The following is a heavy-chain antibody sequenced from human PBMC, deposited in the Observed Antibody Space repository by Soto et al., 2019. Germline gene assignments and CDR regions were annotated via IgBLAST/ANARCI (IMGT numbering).Heavy chain of an antibody. CDR3: ATGNVDSMLES. V-gene: IGHV4-4*02. CDR1: GGSIISRGW. J-gene: IGHJ4*02. CDR2: IYHGGGT. D-gene: IGHD3-3*01. Sequence: SETLSLTCSVSGGSIISRGWWTFVRQAPGKGLEWIGKIYHGGGTNFSPSLRGRVNISIDKSRKFFSLTLNSVTAADTAIYFCATGNVDSMLESWGRGTLVTVSS.